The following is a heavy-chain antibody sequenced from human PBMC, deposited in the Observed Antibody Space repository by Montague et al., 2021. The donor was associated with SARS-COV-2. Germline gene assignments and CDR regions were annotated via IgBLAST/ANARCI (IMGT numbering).Heavy chain of an antibody. CDR3: ARISYGSGMGFDY. CDR2: IDWDDDK. J-gene: IGHJ4*02. V-gene: IGHV2-70*18. D-gene: IGHD3-10*01. Sequence: TLSLTCLVSGDSINNKNWWNWVRQPPGKALEWLARIDWDDDKYYSTSLKTRLTISKDTSKNQVVLTMTNMDPVDTATYYCARISYGSGMGFDYWGQGTLVTVSS. CDR1: GDSINNKNW.